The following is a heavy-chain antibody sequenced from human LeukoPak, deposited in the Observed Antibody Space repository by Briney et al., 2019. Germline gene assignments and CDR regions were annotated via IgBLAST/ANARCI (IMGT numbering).Heavy chain of an antibody. CDR1: GGTFSSYA. Sequence: GASVKPSCKASGGTFSSYAISWVRLAPGPGLEWMGGIIPIFGTANYAQKFQGRVTITADESTSTAYMELSSLRSEDTAVYYCARRSAVPAAMRGIYYYGMDVWGKGTTVTVSS. CDR3: ARRSAVPAAMRGIYYYGMDV. CDR2: IIPIFGTA. J-gene: IGHJ6*04. D-gene: IGHD2-2*01. V-gene: IGHV1-69*13.